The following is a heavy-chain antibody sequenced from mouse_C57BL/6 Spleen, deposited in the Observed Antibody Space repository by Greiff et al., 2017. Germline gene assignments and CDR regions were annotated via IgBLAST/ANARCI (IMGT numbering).Heavy chain of an antibody. CDR2: ISDGGSYT. D-gene: IGHD1-1*01. CDR1: GFTFSSYA. J-gene: IGHJ4*01. CDR3: ARNYGSSLYSAMDY. V-gene: IGHV5-4*03. Sequence: EVKLVESGGGLVKPGGSLKLSCAASGFTFSSYAMSWVRQTPEQRLEWVATISDGGSYTYYPDNVKGRFTISRDNAKNNLYLQMSHLKSEDTAMYYCARNYGSSLYSAMDYWGQGTSVTFSS.